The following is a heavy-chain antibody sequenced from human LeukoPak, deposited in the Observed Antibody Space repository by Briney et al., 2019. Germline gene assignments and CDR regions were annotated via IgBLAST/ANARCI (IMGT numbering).Heavy chain of an antibody. CDR2: INWNGGST. D-gene: IGHD6-13*01. V-gene: IGHV3-20*04. Sequence: GGSLRLSCAASGFTFDDYGMSWVRQAPGKGLEWVSGINWNGGSTGYADSVKGRFTISRDNAKNSLYLQMNSLRAEDTALYYCARLGSSWYLYYYMDVWGKGTTVTVSS. CDR3: ARLGSSWYLYYYMDV. J-gene: IGHJ6*03. CDR1: GFTFDDYG.